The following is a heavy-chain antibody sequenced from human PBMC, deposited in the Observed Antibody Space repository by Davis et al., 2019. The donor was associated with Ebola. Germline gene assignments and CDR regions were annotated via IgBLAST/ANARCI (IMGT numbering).Heavy chain of an antibody. CDR3: AKGGDIVLVPAASHVTHYYYYGMDV. V-gene: IGHV3-30*02. CDR2: IRYDGSNK. Sequence: GGSLRLSCAASGFTFSSYGMHWVRQAPGKGLEWVAFIRYDGSNKYYADSVKGRFTISRDNSKNTLYLQMNSLRAEDTAVYYCAKGGDIVLVPAASHVTHYYYYGMDVWGQGTTVTVSS. D-gene: IGHD2-2*01. J-gene: IGHJ6*02. CDR1: GFTFSSYG.